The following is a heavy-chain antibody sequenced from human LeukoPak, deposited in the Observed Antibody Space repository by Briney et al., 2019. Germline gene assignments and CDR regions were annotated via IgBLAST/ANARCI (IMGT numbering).Heavy chain of an antibody. CDR1: GFTFSSYD. D-gene: IGHD2-2*02. CDR3: ARTLPAAIRPFDY. J-gene: IGHJ4*02. CDR2: IRYDASNK. Sequence: GGSLRLSCAASGFTFSSYDIHWVRQAPDKGLEWVALIRYDASNKYYADSVRGRFTISRDNAKNSLYLQMNSLRAEDTAVYYCARTLPAAIRPFDYWGQGTLVTVSS. V-gene: IGHV3-33*01.